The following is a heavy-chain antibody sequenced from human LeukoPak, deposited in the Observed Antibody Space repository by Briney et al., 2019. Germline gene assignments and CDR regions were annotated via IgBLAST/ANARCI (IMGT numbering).Heavy chain of an antibody. CDR3: ASAYCSSTSCYGGYYYYYYMDV. CDR2: IYYSGST. Sequence: SETLSLTCTVPGGSISSYYWSWIRQPPGKGLEWIGYIYYSGSTNYNPSLKSRVTISVDTSKNQFSLKLSSVTAADTAVYYCASAYCSSTSCYGGYYYYYYMDVWGKGTTVTVSS. D-gene: IGHD2-2*01. J-gene: IGHJ6*03. V-gene: IGHV4-59*08. CDR1: GGSISSYY.